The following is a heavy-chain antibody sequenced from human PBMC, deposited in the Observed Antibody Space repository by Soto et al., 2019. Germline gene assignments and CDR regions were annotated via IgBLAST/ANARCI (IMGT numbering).Heavy chain of an antibody. CDR2: IWYDGTTK. D-gene: IGHD3-10*01. V-gene: IGHV3-33*01. CDR3: ATLDNYYGSVF. Sequence: QEQLVESGGGVVQPGTSLRLSCAASGITFTNYGFHWVRQAPGKGLEWVAVIWYDGTTKFYSDSVKGRFTISRDNSKSTLYLKMNSLRVEDTALYYCATLDNYYGSVFWVQGTLVTVSS. J-gene: IGHJ4*02. CDR1: GITFTNYG.